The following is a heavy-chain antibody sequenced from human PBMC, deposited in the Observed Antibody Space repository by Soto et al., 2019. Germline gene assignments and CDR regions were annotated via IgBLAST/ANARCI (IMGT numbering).Heavy chain of an antibody. Sequence: QVQLQESGPGLVKPSVTLSLTCSVSGGTISKSFWSWVRRPVGGGLEWMGRIYVSGTTDYNPSLRGRIAMSVDIVKKTFSLRLTSVTTADTGVYYCVRDGSKTLREWFDPWGQGLKVTVAS. V-gene: IGHV4-4*07. CDR1: GGTISKSF. CDR3: VRDGSKTLREWFDP. CDR2: IYVSGTT. J-gene: IGHJ5*02.